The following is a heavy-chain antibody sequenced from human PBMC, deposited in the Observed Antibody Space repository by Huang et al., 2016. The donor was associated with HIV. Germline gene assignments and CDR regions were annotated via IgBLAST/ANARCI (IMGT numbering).Heavy chain of an antibody. CDR3: GGSPGMGMVAVGWVVH. V-gene: IGHV4-34*02. CDR2: VSHSGNR. Sequence: QVRLQQWGAGLLKPSETLSLTCAVFNGSFSGYFWRWFRLAPRKGLEWIGEVSHSGNRNANPSLQGRGSMSVVPSKKLFSPNLTYLTAADSAIYYCGGSPGMGMVAVGWVVHWGHGNQVSVSS. D-gene: IGHD6-19*01. CDR1: NGSFSGYF. J-gene: IGHJ4*01.